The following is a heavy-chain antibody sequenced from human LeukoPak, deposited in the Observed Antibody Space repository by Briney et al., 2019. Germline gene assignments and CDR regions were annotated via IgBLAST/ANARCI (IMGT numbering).Heavy chain of an antibody. D-gene: IGHD3-10*01. J-gene: IGHJ4*02. CDR2: IYHSGST. Sequence: SETLSLTCTVSGGSISSYYWGWIRQPPGKGLEWIGSIYHSGSTYYNPSLKSRVTISVDTSKNQFSLKLSSVTAADTAVYYCARASAGFGELLSTFFDYWGQGTLVTVSS. CDR1: GGSISSYY. CDR3: ARASAGFGELLSTFFDY. V-gene: IGHV4-38-2*02.